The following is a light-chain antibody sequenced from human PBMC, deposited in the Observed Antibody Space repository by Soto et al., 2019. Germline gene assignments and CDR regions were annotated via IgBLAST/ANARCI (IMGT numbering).Light chain of an antibody. CDR1: RSIGTN. V-gene: IGKV3-15*01. Sequence: GMTQSPPALSVSPWEIATLSCRASRSIGTNVAWYQHKPGQAPRRLIYSASTRATGLPARFSGSGSGTEFTLTISSIRSEDIAVYYRQQYNNWPPITFGGGTKVEIK. J-gene: IGKJ4*01. CDR2: SAS. CDR3: QQYNNWPPIT.